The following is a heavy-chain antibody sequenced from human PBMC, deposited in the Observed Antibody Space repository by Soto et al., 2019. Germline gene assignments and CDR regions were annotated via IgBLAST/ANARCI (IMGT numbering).Heavy chain of an antibody. CDR3: AKEHYYDTRPPEARYYYYGMDV. D-gene: IGHD3-22*01. J-gene: IGHJ6*02. V-gene: IGHV3-30*18. CDR2: ISYDGSNK. CDR1: GFTFSSYG. Sequence: GGSLRLSCAASGFTFSSYGMHWVRQAPGKGLEWVAVISYDGSNKYYADSVKGRFTISRDNSKNTLYLQMNSLRAEDTAVYYCAKEHYYDTRPPEARYYYYGMDVWGQGTTVTVS.